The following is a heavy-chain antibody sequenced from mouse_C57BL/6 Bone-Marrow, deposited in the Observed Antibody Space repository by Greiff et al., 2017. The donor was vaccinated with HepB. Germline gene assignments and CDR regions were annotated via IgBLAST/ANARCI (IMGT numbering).Heavy chain of an antibody. V-gene: IGHV2-6-1*01. CDR3: ARQGIITTVVATDYYAMDY. J-gene: IGHJ4*01. CDR1: GFSLTSYG. CDR2: IWSDGST. D-gene: IGHD1-1*01. Sequence: VQLQESGPGLVAPSQSLSITCTVSGFSLTSYGVHWVRQPPGKGLEWLVVIWSDGSTTYNSALKSRLSISKDNSKSQVFLKMNSLQTDDTAMYYCARQGIITTVVATDYYAMDYWGQGTSVTVSS.